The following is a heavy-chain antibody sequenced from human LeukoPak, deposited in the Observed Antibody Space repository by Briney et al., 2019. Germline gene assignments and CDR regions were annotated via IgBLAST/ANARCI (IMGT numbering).Heavy chain of an antibody. J-gene: IGHJ4*02. CDR2: INPNSGGT. V-gene: IGHV1-2*02. Sequence: ASVKVSCKASGYTFTGYYMHWVRQAPGQGLEWMGWINPNSGGTNYAQKFPGRVTMTRDTSISTAYMELSRLRSDDTAVYYCARERSIWFGELLGAFDYWGQGTLVTVSS. CDR3: ARERSIWFGELLGAFDY. CDR1: GYTFTGYY. D-gene: IGHD3-10*01.